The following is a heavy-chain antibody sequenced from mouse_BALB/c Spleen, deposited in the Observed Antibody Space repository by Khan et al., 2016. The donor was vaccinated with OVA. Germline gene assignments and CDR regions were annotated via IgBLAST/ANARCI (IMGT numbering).Heavy chain of an antibody. CDR1: GYTFTSYY. CDR3: ARPTRNYVMDY. Sequence: QVQLKQSGPELMKPGASVRISCKASGYTFTSYYIHWVKQRPGQGLEWIGWIYPGNVNTKYNEKFKGKATLTAAKSSSTAYMKISSLTSEDSAAFFCARPTRNYVMDYWGQGTSVTVSS. J-gene: IGHJ4*01. CDR2: IYPGNVNT. D-gene: IGHD2-13*01. V-gene: IGHV1S56*01.